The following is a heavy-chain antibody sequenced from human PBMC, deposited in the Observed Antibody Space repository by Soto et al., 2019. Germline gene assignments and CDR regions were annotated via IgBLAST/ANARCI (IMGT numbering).Heavy chain of an antibody. CDR3: ATEGDIVATTYFDY. V-gene: IGHV3-30-3*01. D-gene: IGHD5-12*01. J-gene: IGHJ4*02. CDR1: GFTFSSYA. Sequence: QVQLVESGGGVVQPGRSLRLSCAASGFTFSSYAMHWVRQAPGKGLEWVAVISYDGSNKYYADSVKGRFTISRDNSKNTLDLQMNSMRAEATAVYYCATEGDIVATTYFDYWGQGTLVTVSS. CDR2: ISYDGSNK.